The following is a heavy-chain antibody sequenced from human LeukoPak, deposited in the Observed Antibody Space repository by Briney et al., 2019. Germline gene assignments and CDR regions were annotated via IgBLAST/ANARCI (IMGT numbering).Heavy chain of an antibody. Sequence: PSETLSLTCTVSGGSISRGGYYWSWIRQHPGKGLEWIGYIYYSGSTYYNPSLKSRVTISVDTSKNQFSLKLSSVTAADTAVYYCARVAPAATFDPWGQGTLVTVSS. V-gene: IGHV4-31*03. CDR3: ARVAPAATFDP. J-gene: IGHJ5*02. D-gene: IGHD2-2*01. CDR1: GGSISRGGYY. CDR2: IYYSGST.